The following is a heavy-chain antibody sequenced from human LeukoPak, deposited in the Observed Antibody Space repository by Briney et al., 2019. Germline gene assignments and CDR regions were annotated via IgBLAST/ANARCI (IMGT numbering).Heavy chain of an antibody. CDR2: ISYDGSNK. CDR3: AKDSGSDFDY. J-gene: IGHJ4*02. Sequence: QSGGSLRLSCAASGFTFGSYGMHWVRQAPGKGLEWVAVISYDGSNKYYADSVKGRLTISRDNSKNTLYLQMNSLRAEDTAVYYCAKDSGSDFDYWGQGTLVTVSS. CDR1: GFTFGSYG. V-gene: IGHV3-30*18.